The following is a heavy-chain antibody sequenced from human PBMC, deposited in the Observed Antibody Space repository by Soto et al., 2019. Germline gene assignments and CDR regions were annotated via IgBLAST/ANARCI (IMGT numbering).Heavy chain of an antibody. D-gene: IGHD2-2*01. J-gene: IGHJ4*02. CDR2: INPNSGGT. V-gene: IGHV1-2*04. CDR1: GYTFTGFY. CDR3: AREAVLYCSSTSCSAAFDY. Sequence: ASVKVSCKASGYTFTGFYIHWVRPAPGQGLEWMGWINPNSGGTNYAQKFQGWVTMTRDTSITTAYMVLSRLRSDDTAVYYCAREAVLYCSSTSCSAAFDYWGQGTLVTVSS.